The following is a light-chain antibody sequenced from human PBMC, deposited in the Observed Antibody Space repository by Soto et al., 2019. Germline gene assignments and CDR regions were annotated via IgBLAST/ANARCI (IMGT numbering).Light chain of an antibody. CDR2: DAS. V-gene: IGKV3-11*01. Sequence: EIVLTQSPATLSLSPGAGATLSCRASQSVSSYLAWYQQKPGQAPRLLIYDASNRATRIPARFSGSGSGTDFTLTISSLEPEDFAVYYCQQRANWPLTFGGGTKVDIK. CDR3: QQRANWPLT. CDR1: QSVSSY. J-gene: IGKJ4*01.